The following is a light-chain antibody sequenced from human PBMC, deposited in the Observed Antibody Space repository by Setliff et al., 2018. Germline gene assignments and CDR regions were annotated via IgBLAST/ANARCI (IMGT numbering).Light chain of an antibody. CDR2: EVS. V-gene: IGLV2-14*01. CDR1: GSDVGDYKY. CDR3: TSYTSTFNYV. J-gene: IGLJ1*01. Sequence: QSALTQPASVSGSPGQSITISCTGSGSDVGDYKYVSWYQQHPGKAPKLIIYEVSNRPSGVSNRFSGSKSGNTASLSISGLQAEDEADYYCTSYTSTFNYVFGTGTKVTVL.